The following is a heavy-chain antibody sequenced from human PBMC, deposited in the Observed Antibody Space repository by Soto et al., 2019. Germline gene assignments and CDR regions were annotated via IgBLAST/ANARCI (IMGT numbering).Heavy chain of an antibody. CDR1: GGSISISSYY. CDR2: LYYSGST. V-gene: IGHV4-39*01. Sequence: QLQLQESGPGLVKPSETLSLTCTVSGGSISISSYYWGWIRQPPGKGLEWIGSLYYSGSTYYNPSLKSRVTISVDTSKNQFSLKLSSATAADTAVYYCASGVAVAGMKVFDYWGQGTLVTVSS. CDR3: ASGVAVAGMKVFDY. D-gene: IGHD6-19*01. J-gene: IGHJ4*02.